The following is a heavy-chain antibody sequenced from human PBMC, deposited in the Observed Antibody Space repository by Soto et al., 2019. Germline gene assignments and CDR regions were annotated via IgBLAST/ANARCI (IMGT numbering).Heavy chain of an antibody. J-gene: IGHJ6*02. Sequence: QLQLQESGSGLVKPSQTLSLTCAVSGGSISSGGYSWSWIRQPPGKGLEWIGYIYHSGSTYYNPSLTSRVTISVDRSKNQFSLKLSSVTAADTAVYYCSRERGVGRMDVWGQGTTVSVSS. CDR2: IYHSGST. CDR3: SRERGVGRMDV. D-gene: IGHD3-10*01. CDR1: GGSISSGGYS. V-gene: IGHV4-30-2*01.